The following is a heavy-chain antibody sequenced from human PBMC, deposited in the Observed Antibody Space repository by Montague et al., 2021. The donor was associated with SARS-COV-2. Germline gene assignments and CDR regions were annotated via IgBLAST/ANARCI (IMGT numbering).Heavy chain of an antibody. J-gene: IGHJ2*01. D-gene: IGHD2-2*01. CDR3: ARELYTDIVVVPAARRKHWYFDL. V-gene: IGHV3-66*02. CDR2: IYSGGST. Sequence: SLRLSCAASGFTVSSNYMSWVRQAPGKGLEWVSVIYSGGSTYYADSVKGRFTIPRDNSKNTLYLQMNSLRAEDTAVYYCARELYTDIVVVPAARRKHWYFDLWGRGTLVTVSS. CDR1: GFTVSSNY.